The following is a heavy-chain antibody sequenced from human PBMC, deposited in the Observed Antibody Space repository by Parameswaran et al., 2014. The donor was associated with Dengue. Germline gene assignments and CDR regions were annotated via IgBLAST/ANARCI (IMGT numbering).Heavy chain of an antibody. V-gene: IGHV1-3*01. Sequence: WVRQAPGQRLEWMGWINAGNGNTKYSQKFQGRVTITRDTSASTAYMELSSLRSEDTAVYYCATPDRVLRFLECSGVWGQGTTVTVSS. D-gene: IGHD3-3*01. J-gene: IGHJ6*02. CDR2: INAGNGNT. CDR3: ATPDRVLRFLECSGV.